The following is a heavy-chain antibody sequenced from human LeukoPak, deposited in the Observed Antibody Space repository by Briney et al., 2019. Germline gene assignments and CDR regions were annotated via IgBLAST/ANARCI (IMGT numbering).Heavy chain of an antibody. CDR1: GYSISSGYY. D-gene: IGHD5-18*01. Sequence: SETLSLTCTVSGYSISSGYYWGWIRQPPGKGLEWIGSIYHSGSTYYNPSLKSRVTISVDTSKNQFSLKLSSVAAADTAVYYCARDSGYSYGTRGWFDPWGQGTLVTVSS. V-gene: IGHV4-38-2*02. J-gene: IGHJ5*02. CDR2: IYHSGST. CDR3: ARDSGYSYGTRGWFDP.